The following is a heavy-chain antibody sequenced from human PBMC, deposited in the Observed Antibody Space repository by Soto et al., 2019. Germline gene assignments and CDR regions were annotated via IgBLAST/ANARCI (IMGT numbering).Heavy chain of an antibody. CDR2: IAYDGRNK. CDR3: SGQDGMDV. J-gene: IGHJ6*02. CDR1: GFTFSDYG. Sequence: LRLSCAASGFTFSDYGMHWVRQAPGKGLEWVAVIAYDGRNKYYADSVKGRFTISRDNSKNTLYLQMNSLRAEDTAVYYCSGQDGMDVWGQGTTVTVSS. V-gene: IGHV3-30*03.